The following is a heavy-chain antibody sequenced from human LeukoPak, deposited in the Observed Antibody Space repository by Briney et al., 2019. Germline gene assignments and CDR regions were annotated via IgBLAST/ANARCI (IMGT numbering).Heavy chain of an antibody. CDR2: INWNGGST. V-gene: IGHV3-20*04. J-gene: IGHJ4*02. CDR3: ARRTTSPGFYYFDY. CDR1: GFTFDDYG. Sequence: PGGSLRLSCAASGFTFDDYGMSWVRQAPGKGLEWVSGINWNGGSTGYADSVKGRFTISRDNAKNSLYLQMNSLRAEDTALYYCARRTTSPGFYYFDYWGQGTLVTVSS. D-gene: IGHD1-1*01.